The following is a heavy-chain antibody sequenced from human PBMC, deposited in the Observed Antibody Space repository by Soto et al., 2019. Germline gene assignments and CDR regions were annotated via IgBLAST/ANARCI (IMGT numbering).Heavy chain of an antibody. CDR3: ARAWASSSPTDY. CDR2: IYYSGST. CDR1: GGSISSYY. V-gene: IGHV4-59*01. D-gene: IGHD6-13*01. J-gene: IGHJ4*02. Sequence: SETLSLTCTVSGGSISSYYWSWIRQPPGKGLEWIGYIYYSGSTNYNPSLKSRVTISVDTSKNQFSLKLSSVTAADTAVYYCARAWASSSPTDYWGQGTLVNVSS.